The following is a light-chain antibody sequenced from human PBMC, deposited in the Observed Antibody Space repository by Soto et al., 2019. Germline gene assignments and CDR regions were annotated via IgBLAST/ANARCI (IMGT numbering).Light chain of an antibody. J-gene: IGLJ1*01. CDR2: EVS. CDR3: CSYAGSSTFLYV. V-gene: IGLV2-23*02. Sequence: QSVVTQPSSLSGAPGQSITLSCPGTSSDVGSYNLVSWYQQHPGKAPKLMIYEVSKRPSGVSNRFSGSKSGNTASLTISGLQAEDEADYYCCSYAGSSTFLYVFGTGTKVTVL. CDR1: SSDVGSYNL.